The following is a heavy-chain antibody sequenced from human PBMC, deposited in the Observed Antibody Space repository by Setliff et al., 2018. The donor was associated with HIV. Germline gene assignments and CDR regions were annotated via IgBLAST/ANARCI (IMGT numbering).Heavy chain of an antibody. J-gene: IGHJ4*02. V-gene: IGHV4-59*01. CDR1: GGSITGYY. Sequence: SETLSLTCTVSGGSITGYYWSWVRQPPGKGLKWIGYIFYSGTTNYSPSLNSRATISVDTSKNSFSLRLSSVTAADTAVYYCARVNALIRAPFDYWGQGALVTVSS. CDR2: IFYSGTT. CDR3: ARVNALIRAPFDY.